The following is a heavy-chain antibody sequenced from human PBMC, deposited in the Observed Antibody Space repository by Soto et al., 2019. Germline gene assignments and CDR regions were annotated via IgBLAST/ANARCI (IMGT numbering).Heavy chain of an antibody. CDR1: DASISSGSHY. CDR2: ISHSGNT. Sequence: PSETLSLTCAVSDASISSGSHYLTWIRQHPGKGLEWIGSISHSGNTFYSPSLKSRISISVDASKTQFSLNLSSVTAADTAVYYCARQRPRRGPSYFRFIDYYDGVFDPWGQGTLVTVSS. V-gene: IGHV4-31*11. J-gene: IGHJ5*02. CDR3: ARQRPRRGPSYFRFIDYYDGVFDP. D-gene: IGHD3-16*01.